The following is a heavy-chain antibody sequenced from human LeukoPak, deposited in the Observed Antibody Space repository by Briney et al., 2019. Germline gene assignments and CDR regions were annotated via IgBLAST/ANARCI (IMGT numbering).Heavy chain of an antibody. Sequence: SSETLSLTCTVSGGSISSGGYHWSWIRQHPGKGLEWIGYIYYSGSTYYNPSLKSRVTISVDTSKNQFSLKLSSVTAGDTAVYYCARALSNYDFWSGYNWFDPWGQGTLVTVSS. D-gene: IGHD3-3*01. J-gene: IGHJ5*02. CDR2: IYYSGST. CDR1: GGSISSGGYH. CDR3: ARALSNYDFWSGYNWFDP. V-gene: IGHV4-31*03.